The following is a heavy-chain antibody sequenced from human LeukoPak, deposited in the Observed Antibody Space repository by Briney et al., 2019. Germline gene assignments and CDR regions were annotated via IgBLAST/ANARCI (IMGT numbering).Heavy chain of an antibody. CDR1: GFTFGSYS. V-gene: IGHV3-21*01. D-gene: IGHD6-13*01. CDR3: AKSVPPANIAAAGSRPDY. Sequence: GGSLRLSCAASGFTFGSYSMNWVRQAPGKGLEWVSSISSSSSYIYYADSVKGRFTISRDNAKNSLYLQMNSLRAEDTAVYYCAKSVPPANIAAAGSRPDYWGQGTLVTVSS. J-gene: IGHJ4*02. CDR2: ISSSSSYI.